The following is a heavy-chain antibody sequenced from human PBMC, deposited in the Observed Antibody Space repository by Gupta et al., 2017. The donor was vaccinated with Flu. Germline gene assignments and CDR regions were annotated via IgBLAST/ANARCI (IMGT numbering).Heavy chain of an antibody. J-gene: IGHJ4*02. CDR3: ARRRGEDFDY. Sequence: QVQLQESGPGLVKPSETLSLTCTVSGGSISSYYWSWIRQPPGKGLEWIGYIYYSGSTNYNPSLKSRVTISVDTSKNQFSLKLSSVTAADTAVYYCARRRGEDFDYWGQGTLVTVAS. CDR2: IYYSGST. CDR1: GGSISSYY. D-gene: IGHD3-10*01. V-gene: IGHV4-59*08.